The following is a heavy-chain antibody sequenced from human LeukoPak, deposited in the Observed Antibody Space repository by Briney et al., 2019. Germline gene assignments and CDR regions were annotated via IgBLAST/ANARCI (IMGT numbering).Heavy chain of an antibody. D-gene: IGHD6-19*01. CDR3: AREENYSSGWTNWFDP. V-gene: IGHV1-24*01. Sequence: GASVKVSCKVSGYTHTELSMHWVRQAPGKGLEWMGGFDPEDGETIYAQKFQGRVTMTEDTSTDTAYMELSSLRSEDTAVYYCAREENYSSGWTNWFDPWGQGTLVTVSS. J-gene: IGHJ5*02. CDR2: FDPEDGET. CDR1: GYTHTELS.